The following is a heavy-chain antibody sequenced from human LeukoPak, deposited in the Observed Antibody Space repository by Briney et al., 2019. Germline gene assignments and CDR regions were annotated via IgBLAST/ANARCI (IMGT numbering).Heavy chain of an antibody. CDR1: GGSISSHY. CDR2: IYYSGST. D-gene: IGHD6-19*01. V-gene: IGHV4-59*08. J-gene: IGHJ6*02. Sequence: SETLSLTCTVSGGSISSHYWSWIRQPPGKGLEWIGYIYYSGSTNYNPSLKSRVTISVGTSKNQFSLKLSSVTAADTAVYYCAGAVAGTIPHYYYYGMDVWGQGTTVTVSS. CDR3: AGAVAGTIPHYYYYGMDV.